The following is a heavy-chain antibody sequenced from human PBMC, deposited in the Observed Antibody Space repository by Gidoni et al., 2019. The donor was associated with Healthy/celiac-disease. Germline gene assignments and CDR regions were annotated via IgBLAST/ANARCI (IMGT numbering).Heavy chain of an antibody. CDR2: ISYDGSNK. Sequence: QVQLVESGGGVVQPGRSLRLSRSAPGFTFSSYATHWVRQAPGTGLEWVAVISYDGSNKYYADSVKGRFTISRDNSKNTLYLQMNSLRAEDTAVYYCARAATEPRSGRYYYGMDVWGQGTTVTVSS. V-gene: IGHV3-30-3*01. CDR3: ARAATEPRSGRYYYGMDV. CDR1: GFTFSSYA. D-gene: IGHD3-10*01. J-gene: IGHJ6*02.